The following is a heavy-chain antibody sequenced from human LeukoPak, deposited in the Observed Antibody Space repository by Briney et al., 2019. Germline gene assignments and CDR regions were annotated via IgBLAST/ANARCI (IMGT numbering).Heavy chain of an antibody. CDR2: ISSSSSYI. CDR3: AREVGTSPYYYYYYMDV. CDR1: GFTFSSYS. D-gene: IGHD2-21*02. V-gene: IGHV3-21*01. Sequence: PGGSLRLSCAASGFTFSSYSMNWVRQAPGKGLEWVSSISSSSSYIYYADSVKGRFTISRDNAKNSLYLQMNSLRAEDTAVYYCAREVGTSPYYYYYYMDVWGKGTTVTVSS. J-gene: IGHJ6*03.